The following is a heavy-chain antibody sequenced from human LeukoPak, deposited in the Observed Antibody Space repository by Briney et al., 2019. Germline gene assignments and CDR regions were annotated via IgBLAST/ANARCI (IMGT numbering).Heavy chain of an antibody. V-gene: IGHV4-59*08. CDR3: AAGHPVYFDY. CDR2: IYYSGST. J-gene: IGHJ4*02. Sequence: SETLSLTCTVSGGSITGFYWSWIRQPPGKGLEWIGYIYYSGSTNYNPSLNSRITISLDTSKNQFSLKLSSVTAADTAVYYCAAGHPVYFDYWGQGILVTVSS. CDR1: GGSITGFY.